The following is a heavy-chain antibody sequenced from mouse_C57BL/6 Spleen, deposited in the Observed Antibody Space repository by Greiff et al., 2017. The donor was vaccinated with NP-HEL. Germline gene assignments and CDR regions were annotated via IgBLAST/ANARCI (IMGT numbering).Heavy chain of an antibody. CDR3: ASPRSFAY. V-gene: IGHV5-4*01. CDR1: GFTFSSYA. CDR2: ISDGGSYT. J-gene: IGHJ3*01. Sequence: EVHLVESGGGLVKPGGSLKLSCAASGFTFSSYAMSWVRQTPEKRLEWVATISDGGSYTYYPDNVKGRFTISRDNAKNNLYLQMSHLKSEDTAMYYCASPRSFAYWGQGTLVTVSA.